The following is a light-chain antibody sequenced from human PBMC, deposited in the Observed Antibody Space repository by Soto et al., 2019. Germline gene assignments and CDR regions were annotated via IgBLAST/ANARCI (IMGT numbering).Light chain of an antibody. CDR1: QSVSSSF. Sequence: EIVLTQSPGTLSLSPGERATRSCRASQSVSSSFLAWYQQKPGQAPRLLIYGASPRATDIPDRFSGSGSGTDFPLTISRLEPEHFAVYYCQQYDSSPWTFGQGTKVELK. CDR3: QQYDSSPWT. V-gene: IGKV3-20*01. CDR2: GAS. J-gene: IGKJ1*01.